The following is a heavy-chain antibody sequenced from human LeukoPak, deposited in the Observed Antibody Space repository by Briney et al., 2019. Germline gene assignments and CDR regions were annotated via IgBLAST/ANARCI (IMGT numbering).Heavy chain of an antibody. CDR1: GGSFSGYY. CDR2: INHSGST. CDR3: ARGGLRLRSGSGFDY. J-gene: IGHJ4*02. D-gene: IGHD3-3*01. Sequence: SETLSLTCAVYGGSFSGYYWSWIRQPPGKGLGWIGEINHSGSTNYNPSLKSRVTISVDTSKNQFSLKLSSVTAADTAVYYCARGGLRLRSGSGFDYWGQGTLVTVSS. V-gene: IGHV4-34*01.